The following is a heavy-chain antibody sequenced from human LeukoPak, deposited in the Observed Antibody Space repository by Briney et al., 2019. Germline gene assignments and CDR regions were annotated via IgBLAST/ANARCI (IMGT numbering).Heavy chain of an antibody. CDR3: ARVTGYDWVSSYDY. CDR2: IYYSGST. Sequence: PSETLSLTCTVSGGPISSYYWSWIRQPPGKGLEWIGYIYYSGSTNYNPSLKSRVTISVDTSKNQFSLKVSSVTAADTAVYYCARVTGYDWVSSYDYWGQGTLVTVSS. V-gene: IGHV4-59*01. J-gene: IGHJ4*02. D-gene: IGHD5-12*01. CDR1: GGPISSYY.